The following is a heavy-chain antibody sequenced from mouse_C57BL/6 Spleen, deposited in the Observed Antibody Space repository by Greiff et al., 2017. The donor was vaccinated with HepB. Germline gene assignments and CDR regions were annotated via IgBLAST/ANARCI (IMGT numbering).Heavy chain of an antibody. CDR2: IYPGDGDT. J-gene: IGHJ4*01. V-gene: IGHV1-82*01. CDR1: GYAFSSSW. Sequence: VKLQESGPELVKPGASVKISCKASGYAFSSSWMNWVKQRPGKGLEWIGRIYPGDGDTNYNGKFKGKATLTADKSSSTAYMQLSSLTSEDSAVYFCARSYGSSYGDYAMDYWGQGTSVTVSS. D-gene: IGHD1-1*01. CDR3: ARSYGSSYGDYAMDY.